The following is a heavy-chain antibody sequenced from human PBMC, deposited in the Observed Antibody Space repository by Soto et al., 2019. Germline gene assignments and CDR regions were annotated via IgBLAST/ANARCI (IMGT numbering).Heavy chain of an antibody. CDR2: IIPIFGTA. Sequence: ASVKVSCKASGGTFSSYAISWVRQTLGQGLEWMGGIIPIFGTANYAQKFQGRVTITADESTSTAYMKLSSLRSEDTAVYYCATTPPGYSSGWYDYWGQGTLVTVSS. D-gene: IGHD6-19*01. J-gene: IGHJ4*02. CDR1: GGTFSSYA. V-gene: IGHV1-69*13. CDR3: ATTPPGYSSGWYDY.